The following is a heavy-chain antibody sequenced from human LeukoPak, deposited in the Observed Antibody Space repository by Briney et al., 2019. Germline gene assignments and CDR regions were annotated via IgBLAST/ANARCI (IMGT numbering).Heavy chain of an antibody. CDR2: IKQDGSEK. V-gene: IGHV3-7*01. CDR1: GFTFSRTW. Sequence: GGSLRLSCAASGFTFSRTWMSWVRQAPGKGLEWVAEIKQDGSEKYYVDSVKGRFTISRDNAKNSLYLQMNSLRDEDTAVYYCARAKDKCFNPWGQGTLVTVSS. J-gene: IGHJ5*02. CDR3: ARAKDKCFNP.